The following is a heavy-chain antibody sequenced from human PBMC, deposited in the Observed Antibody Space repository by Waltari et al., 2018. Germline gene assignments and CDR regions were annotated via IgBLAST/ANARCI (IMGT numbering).Heavy chain of an antibody. D-gene: IGHD3-22*01. Sequence: QVQLVESGGGVVQPGRSLRLSCAASGFDFGSYAMPWVRKAPGKGLEWVAFMSFDGNNKYFRDSVGGRFSISRDNSKNTLFLDLNSLRVEDTAVYYCARVSRPHYDNSGAYYEYWGQGTLVTVSS. V-gene: IGHV3-30-3*01. CDR3: ARVSRPHYDNSGAYYEY. CDR2: MSFDGNNK. J-gene: IGHJ1*01. CDR1: GFDFGSYA.